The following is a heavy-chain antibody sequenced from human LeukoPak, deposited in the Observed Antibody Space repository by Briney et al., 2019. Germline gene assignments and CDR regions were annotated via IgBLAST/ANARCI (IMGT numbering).Heavy chain of an antibody. D-gene: IGHD6-13*01. Sequence: PGRSLRLSCAASGFTFSSYAMHWVRQAPGKGLEWVAVISYDGSNKYYADSVKGRFTISRDNSKNTLYLQMNSLRAEDTAVYYCAKDRGSSSPVDYWGQGTLVTVSS. CDR2: ISYDGSNK. CDR3: AKDRGSSSPVDY. CDR1: GFTFSSYA. J-gene: IGHJ4*02. V-gene: IGHV3-30*04.